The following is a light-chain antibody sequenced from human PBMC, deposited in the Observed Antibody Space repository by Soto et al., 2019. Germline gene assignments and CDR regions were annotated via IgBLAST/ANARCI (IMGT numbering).Light chain of an antibody. V-gene: IGKV1-5*01. CDR1: QGITNW. Sequence: DVQMTQSPSSLSASVGDRVTITCRASQGITNWLAWYQQKPGKAPKFLIYDASTLETGVPSRFSGSASGTEFTLTISGLQPEDVASYYCQQYDTYPLTFGGGTRVELK. J-gene: IGKJ4*01. CDR3: QQYDTYPLT. CDR2: DAS.